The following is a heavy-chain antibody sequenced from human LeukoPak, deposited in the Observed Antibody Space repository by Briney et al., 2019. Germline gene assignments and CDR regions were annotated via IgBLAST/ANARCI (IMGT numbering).Heavy chain of an antibody. J-gene: IGHJ4*02. Sequence: GGSLGLSCAASGFTFSSYAMSWVRQAPGKGLEWVSAISGSGGSTYYADSVKGRFTISRDNSKNTLYLQMNSLRAKDTAVYYCAKGAMYSSSSTFDYWGQGTLVTVSS. CDR3: AKGAMYSSSSTFDY. V-gene: IGHV3-23*01. CDR2: ISGSGGST. D-gene: IGHD6-6*01. CDR1: GFTFSSYA.